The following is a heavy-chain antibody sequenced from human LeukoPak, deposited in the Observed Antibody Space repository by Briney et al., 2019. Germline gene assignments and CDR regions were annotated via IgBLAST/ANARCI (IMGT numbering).Heavy chain of an antibody. CDR3: ARVVRKHAAFDI. Sequence: SETLSLTCTVSGGSISSYYWSWIRQPAGKGLEWIGRIHTSGSTNYNPSLKSRVTMSADTSKNQFSLKLSSVTAADTAVDYCARVVRKHAAFDIWGQGTMVTVSS. J-gene: IGHJ3*02. CDR1: GGSISSYY. V-gene: IGHV4-4*07. D-gene: IGHD2-15*01. CDR2: IHTSGST.